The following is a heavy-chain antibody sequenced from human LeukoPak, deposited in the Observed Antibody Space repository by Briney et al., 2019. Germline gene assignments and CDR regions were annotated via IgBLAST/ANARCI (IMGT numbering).Heavy chain of an antibody. V-gene: IGHV3-33*08. CDR2: IWSDATNK. J-gene: IGHJ4*02. CDR3: ARDAQRGFDYSNSLQY. D-gene: IGHD4-11*01. Sequence: GGSLRLSCATSGFTFSHYGMHWVRQAPGKGLEWVAVIWSDATNKYYADSVKGRFTISRDYSKNSLYLQMSSLRAEDTATYYCARDAQRGFDYSNSLQYWGQGTLVTVFS. CDR1: GFTFSHYG.